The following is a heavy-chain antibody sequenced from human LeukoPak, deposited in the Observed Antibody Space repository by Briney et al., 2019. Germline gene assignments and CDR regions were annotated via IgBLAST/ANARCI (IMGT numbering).Heavy chain of an antibody. CDR3: AKFGIQLWLRVKGPFDY. CDR1: GFTFSSYA. CDR2: ISGSGGST. D-gene: IGHD5-18*01. Sequence: GGSLRLSCAASGFTFSSYAMSWVRQAPGKGLEWVSAISGSGGSTYYADSVKGRFTISRGNSKNTLYLQMNSLRAEDTAVYYCAKFGIQLWLRVKGPFDYWGQGTLVTVSS. J-gene: IGHJ4*02. V-gene: IGHV3-23*01.